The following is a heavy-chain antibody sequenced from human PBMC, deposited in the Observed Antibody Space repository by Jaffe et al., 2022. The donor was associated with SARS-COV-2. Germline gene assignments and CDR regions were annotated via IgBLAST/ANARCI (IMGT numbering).Heavy chain of an antibody. CDR1: GGSITSGDSY. D-gene: IGHD1-1*01. CDR2: IYSSGAT. V-gene: IGHV4-30-4*01. J-gene: IGHJ4*02. Sequence: QVQLQESGPVLVRPSQTLSLSCSVSGGSITSGDSYWSWIRQSPGKGLEWLGYIYSSGATYYSPSVGSRVSMSADSSKNQFLLRLTSVTAADSAVYYCARQSGGWYSWNSGFDYWGRGTQVTVSS. CDR3: ARQSGGWYSWNSGFDY.